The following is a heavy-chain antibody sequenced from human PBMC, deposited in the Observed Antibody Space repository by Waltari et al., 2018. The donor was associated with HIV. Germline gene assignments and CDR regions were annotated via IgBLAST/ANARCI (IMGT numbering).Heavy chain of an antibody. CDR1: GFTFSTNA. CDR3: AKVPQYISSSIYYYGMDV. D-gene: IGHD6-6*01. Sequence: EVQLLESGGGLVQPGGSLRLSCAASGFTFSTNALSWVRQAPGKGLEWVSSISGSSSSTDYADSIEGRFTISRDNSKNTLYLQMNSLRAEDTAAYYCAKVPQYISSSIYYYGMDVWGQGTTVTVSS. J-gene: IGHJ6*02. CDR2: ISGSSSST. V-gene: IGHV3-23*01.